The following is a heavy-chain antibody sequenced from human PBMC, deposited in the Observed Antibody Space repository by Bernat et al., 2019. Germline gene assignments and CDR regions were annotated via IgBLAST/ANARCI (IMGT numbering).Heavy chain of an antibody. V-gene: IGHV3-23*01. D-gene: IGHD3-3*01. CDR1: GFTFSSYA. J-gene: IGHJ4*02. CDR3: AKPHYDFWSGYYY. Sequence: EVQLLESGGGLVQPGGSLRLSCAASGFTFSSYAMSWVHQAPGKGLEWVSTISGSGSSTYYADSVKGRFTISRDNSKNTLYLQMNSLRAEDTAVYYCAKPHYDFWSGYYYWGQGTLVTVSS. CDR2: ISGSGSST.